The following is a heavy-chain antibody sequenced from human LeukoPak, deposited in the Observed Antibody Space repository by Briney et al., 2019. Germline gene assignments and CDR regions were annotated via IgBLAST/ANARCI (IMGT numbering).Heavy chain of an antibody. J-gene: IGHJ5*02. CDR3: ARQSSEYNWFDP. Sequence: SETLSLTCAVSGYSISSGYYWGWIRQPPGKGLEWIGSIYHSGSTYYNPSLKSRVTISVDTSKNQFSLKLSSVTAADTAVYYCARQSSEYNWFDPWGQGTLVTVSS. CDR1: GYSISSGYY. V-gene: IGHV4-38-2*01. CDR2: IYHSGST. D-gene: IGHD3-22*01.